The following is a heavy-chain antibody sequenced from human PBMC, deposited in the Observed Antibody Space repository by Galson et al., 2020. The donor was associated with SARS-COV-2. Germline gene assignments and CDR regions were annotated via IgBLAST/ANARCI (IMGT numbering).Heavy chain of an antibody. D-gene: IGHD4-17*01. CDR3: ARLHYGEYAPEAFDI. V-gene: IGHV4-30-2*01. CDR1: GTSISSGSYS. CDR2: ISHSGVT. J-gene: IGHJ3*02. Sequence: NLSPTCAVSGTSISSGSYSWNWIRQPPGQGLEWTGYISHSGVTYYNPSLKSRVTISGDRSKNQFSLRLSSVTAADTAVYYCARLHYGEYAPEAFDIWGPGTRVTVAS.